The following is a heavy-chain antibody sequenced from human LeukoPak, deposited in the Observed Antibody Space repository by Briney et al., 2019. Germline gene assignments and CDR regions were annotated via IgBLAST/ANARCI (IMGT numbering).Heavy chain of an antibody. V-gene: IGHV4-39*01. CDR3: ARHAGGIAATGTRSFDY. D-gene: IGHD6-13*01. J-gene: IGHJ4*02. Sequence: SETLSLTCTVSGDSIASGTYSWGWIRQPPGEGLEWFGSIYYSGSTYYNPPLKSRVTISVDTSKNQFPLKLSSVTAADTAVYYCARHAGGIAATGTRSFDYWGQGTLVTVSS. CDR2: IYYSGST. CDR1: GDSIASGTYS.